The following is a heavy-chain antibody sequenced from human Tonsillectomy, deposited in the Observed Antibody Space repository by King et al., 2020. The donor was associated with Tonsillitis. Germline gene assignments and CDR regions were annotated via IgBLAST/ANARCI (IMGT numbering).Heavy chain of an antibody. CDR2: ISSSSSTI. CDR1: GFTFSSYS. CDR3: AQIGPSSYFDY. V-gene: IGHV3-48*01. D-gene: IGHD3-22*01. J-gene: IGHJ4*02. Sequence: VQLVESGGGLVQPGGSLRLSCAASGFTFSSYSMNWVRQAPGKGLEWVSYISSSSSTIYYADSVKGRFTISRDNAKNSLYLQMNSLRAEDTAVYYCAQIGPSSYFDYWGQGTLVTVSS.